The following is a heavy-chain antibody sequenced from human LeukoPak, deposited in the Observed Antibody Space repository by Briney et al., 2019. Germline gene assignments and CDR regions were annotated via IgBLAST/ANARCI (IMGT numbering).Heavy chain of an antibody. CDR1: GFTVSSNY. D-gene: IGHD1-14*01. J-gene: IGHJ6*02. V-gene: IGHV3-66*01. CDR2: IYSGGST. CDR3: ARGIRTYGMDV. Sequence: PGGSLRLSCAASGFTVSSNYMSWVRQAPGKGLEWVSVIYSGGSTYCADSVKGRFTISRDNSKNTLYLQMNSLRAEDTAVYYCARGIRTYGMDVWGQGTTVTVSS.